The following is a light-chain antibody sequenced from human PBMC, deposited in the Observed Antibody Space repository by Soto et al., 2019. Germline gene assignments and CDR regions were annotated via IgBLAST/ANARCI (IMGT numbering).Light chain of an antibody. J-gene: IGKJ4*01. V-gene: IGKV3-15*01. Sequence: EIVMTQSPATLSVAPGERVTLSCRASQGVSRKLAWYQHKSGQAPRLLISGASAGATGIPARFSGSGSGTEFTLTISRLQSEDCAIYYCQQYHTWPLPFGGGNKVAI. CDR3: QQYHTWPLP. CDR2: GAS. CDR1: QGVSRK.